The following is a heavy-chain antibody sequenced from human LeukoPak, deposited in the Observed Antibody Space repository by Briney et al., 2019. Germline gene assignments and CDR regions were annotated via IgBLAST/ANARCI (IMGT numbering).Heavy chain of an antibody. CDR1: GGTFLNYA. V-gene: IGHV1-69*04. J-gene: IGHJ3*02. D-gene: IGHD3-10*01. CDR3: ARASQDYYGSGSYYRGGDAFDI. Sequence: SVKVSCKTSGGTFLNYAISWVRQAPGQGLEWMGRIIPILGIANYAQKFQARVTLTADKSTSTAYMELSSLRSDDTAVYYCARASQDYYGSGSYYRGGDAFDIWGHGTMVTVSS. CDR2: IIPILGIA.